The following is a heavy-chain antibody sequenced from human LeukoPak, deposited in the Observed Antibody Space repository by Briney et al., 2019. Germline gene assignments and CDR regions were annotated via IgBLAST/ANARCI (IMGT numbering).Heavy chain of an antibody. D-gene: IGHD3-22*01. CDR1: GGSISSYY. CDR3: ARVADSSGYRHKNDAFDI. J-gene: IGHJ3*02. CDR2: IYYSGST. Sequence: PSETLSLTCTVSGGSISSYYWSWIRQPPGKGLEWIGYIYYSGSTNYNPSLKSRVTISVDTSKNQFSLKLSSVTAADTAVYYCARVADSSGYRHKNDAFDIWGQGTRVTVSS. V-gene: IGHV4-59*01.